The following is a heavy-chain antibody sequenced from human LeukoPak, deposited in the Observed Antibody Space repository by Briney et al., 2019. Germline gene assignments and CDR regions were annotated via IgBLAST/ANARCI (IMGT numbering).Heavy chain of an antibody. CDR2: ISYDGSNK. CDR3: ARDLEGQLVLGLDY. J-gene: IGHJ4*02. D-gene: IGHD6-6*01. CDR1: GFTFSSYA. Sequence: PGGSLRLSCAASGFTFSSYAMHWVCQAPGKGLEWVAVISYDGSNKYYADSVKGRFTISRDNSKNTLYLQMNSLRAEDTAVYYCARDLEGQLVLGLDYWGQGTLVTVSS. V-gene: IGHV3-30-3*01.